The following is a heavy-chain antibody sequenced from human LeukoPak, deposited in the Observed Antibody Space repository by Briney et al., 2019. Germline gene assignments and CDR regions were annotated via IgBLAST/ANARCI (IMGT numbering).Heavy chain of an antibody. CDR2: ISGSGGAT. J-gene: IGHJ4*02. CDR1: GFTFNTYG. V-gene: IGHV3-23*01. D-gene: IGHD3-10*01. Sequence: GGTLRLSCAASGFTFNTYGMSWVRQAPGKGLEWVSGISGSGGATYYADSVKGWFTISRDDPHNTLYLQMNSLRAEDTAVYFCARGGVDYYGSGTYYLMYYFDYWGQGALVTVSS. CDR3: ARGGVDYYGSGTYYLMYYFDY.